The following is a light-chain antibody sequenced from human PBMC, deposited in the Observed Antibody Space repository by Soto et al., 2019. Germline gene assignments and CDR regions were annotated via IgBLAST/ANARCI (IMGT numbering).Light chain of an antibody. Sequence: QAVVTQPPSVSGAPGQRVTISCTGSSSNIGAGYDVHWYQQLPGTAPKLLISGNSNRTSGVPDRFSGSKSGTSASLAITGIQYDDEADYYRQSYDTSLSASVFGGGTKLTV. J-gene: IGLJ2*01. V-gene: IGLV1-40*01. CDR1: SSNIGAGYD. CDR2: GNS. CDR3: QSYDTSLSASV.